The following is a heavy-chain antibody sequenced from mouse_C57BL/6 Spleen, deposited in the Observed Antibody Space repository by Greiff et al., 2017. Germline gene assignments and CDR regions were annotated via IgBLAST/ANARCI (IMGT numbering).Heavy chain of an antibody. Sequence: EVQLQESGGGLVKPGGSLKLSCAASGFTFSDYGMHWVRQAPEKGLEWVAYISSGSSTIYYADTVKGRFTISRDNAKNTLFLQMTSLRSEDTAMYYCARYGNYVSWFAYWGQGTLVTVSA. CDR3: ARYGNYVSWFAY. CDR1: GFTFSDYG. V-gene: IGHV5-17*01. J-gene: IGHJ3*01. D-gene: IGHD2-1*01. CDR2: ISSGSSTI.